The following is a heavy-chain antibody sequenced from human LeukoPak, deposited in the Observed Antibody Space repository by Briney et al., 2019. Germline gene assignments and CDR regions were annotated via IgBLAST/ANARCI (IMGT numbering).Heavy chain of an antibody. V-gene: IGHV4-30-4*08. CDR2: IYYSGST. CDR3: AREGCSSTSCYYYYYMDV. J-gene: IGHJ6*03. Sequence: PSETLSPTCTVSGGSTSSGDYYWSWIRQPPGKGLEWIGYIYYSGSTYYNPSLKSRVTISVDTSKNQFSLKLSSVTAADTAVYYCAREGCSSTSCYYYYYMDVWGKGTTVAVSS. CDR1: GGSTSSGDYY. D-gene: IGHD2-2*01.